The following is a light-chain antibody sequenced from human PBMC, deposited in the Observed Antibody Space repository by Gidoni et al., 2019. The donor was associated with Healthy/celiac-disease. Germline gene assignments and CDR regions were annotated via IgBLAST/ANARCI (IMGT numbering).Light chain of an antibody. V-gene: IGKV1-5*01. Sequence: DIQMTQSPSTLSASVGDRVTITCRDSQSISSWLPWYQQKPGKAPKLLIYDASSWESGVTSSFSGSVSGTEFTLTIISLQPDDFATYYCQQYNSYWTFGQGTKVEIK. J-gene: IGKJ1*01. CDR2: DAS. CDR3: QQYNSYWT. CDR1: QSISSW.